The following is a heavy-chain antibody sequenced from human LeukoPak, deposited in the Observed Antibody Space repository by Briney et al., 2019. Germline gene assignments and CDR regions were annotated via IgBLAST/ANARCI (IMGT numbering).Heavy chain of an antibody. J-gene: IGHJ4*02. Sequence: GGSLRLSCAASGFTFSDAWMSWVRQAPGKGLEWVSHISASSKTIYYADSVKGRFSISRDNAKSSLYLQMNSLRDEDTAVYYCVRGDGWFGELLNFDFWGQGTLVTVSS. CDR2: ISASSKTI. CDR1: GFTFSDAW. V-gene: IGHV3-48*02. CDR3: VRGDGWFGELLNFDF. D-gene: IGHD3-10*01.